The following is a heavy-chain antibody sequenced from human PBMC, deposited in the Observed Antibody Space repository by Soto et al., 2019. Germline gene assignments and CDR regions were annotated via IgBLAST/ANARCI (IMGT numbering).Heavy chain of an antibody. CDR1: GYTFTSYA. J-gene: IGHJ4*02. Sequence: VSCKASGYTFTSYAMHWVRQAPGQRLEWMGWINAGNGNTKYSQKFQGRVTITRDTSASTAYMELSSLRSEDTAVYYCARLSPVGPIDYWGQGTLVTVSS. CDR2: INAGNGNT. V-gene: IGHV1-3*01. D-gene: IGHD1-26*01. CDR3: ARLSPVGPIDY.